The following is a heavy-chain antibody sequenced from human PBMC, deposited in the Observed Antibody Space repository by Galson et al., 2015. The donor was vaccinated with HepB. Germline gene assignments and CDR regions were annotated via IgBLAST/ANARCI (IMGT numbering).Heavy chain of an antibody. D-gene: IGHD3-10*01. CDR2: ISGSGGST. CDR1: GFTFSSYA. Sequence: SLRLSCAASGFTFSSYAMSWVRQAPGKGLEWVSAISGSGGSTYYADSVKGRFTISRDNSKNTLYLQMNSLRAEDTAVYYCAKESVRFGELLNYFGYWGQGTLVTVSS. J-gene: IGHJ4*02. CDR3: AKESVRFGELLNYFGY. V-gene: IGHV3-23*01.